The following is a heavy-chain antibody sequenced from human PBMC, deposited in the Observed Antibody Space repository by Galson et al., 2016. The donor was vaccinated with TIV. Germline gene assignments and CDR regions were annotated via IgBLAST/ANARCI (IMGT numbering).Heavy chain of an antibody. CDR3: ARSEATLNWYFDL. CDR2: IIPIFGTA. J-gene: IGHJ2*01. CDR1: GGAFISYA. V-gene: IGHV1-69*05. Sequence: SVKVSCKASGGAFISYAISWVRQAPGQGLEWMGGIIPIFGTATYARKFQARVTITTVESTGTAYMQLSSLTSEDTAVYYCARSEATLNWYFDLWGRGTLVTVSS. D-gene: IGHD1-1*01.